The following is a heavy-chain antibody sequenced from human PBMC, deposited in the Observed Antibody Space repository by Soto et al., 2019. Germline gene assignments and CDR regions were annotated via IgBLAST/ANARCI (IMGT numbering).Heavy chain of an antibody. D-gene: IGHD1-1*01. CDR3: ARSGTRTYGMDA. J-gene: IGHJ6*02. CDR2: IYSGGST. V-gene: IGHV3-66*01. Sequence: EVQLVESGGGLVQPGGSLRLSCAASGITVRSNYMSWVRQVPGKGLECVSVIYSGGSTYYADSVKGRFTISRDNSKNTLYLQMNSLRADDTAVYYCARSGTRTYGMDAWGQGTTVTVSS. CDR1: GITVRSNY.